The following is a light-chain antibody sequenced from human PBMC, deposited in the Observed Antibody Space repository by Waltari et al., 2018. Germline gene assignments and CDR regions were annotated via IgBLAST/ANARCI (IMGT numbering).Light chain of an antibody. Sequence: QSALTQPASVSGSPGQSITISCTGTSNDVGSYNLVSWYQQYPGKAPTLMIYEVTKRPSGVSSRFSGSKSGNTASLTIAVLQAEDEADYYCSSYAGSTTLVIFGGGTKLTV. V-gene: IGLV2-23*02. J-gene: IGLJ2*01. CDR1: SNDVGSYNL. CDR2: EVT. CDR3: SSYAGSTTLVI.